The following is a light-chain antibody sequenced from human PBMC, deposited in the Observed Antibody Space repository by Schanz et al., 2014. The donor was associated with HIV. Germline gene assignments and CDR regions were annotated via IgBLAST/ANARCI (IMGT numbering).Light chain of an antibody. J-gene: IGLJ2*01. CDR2: NND. Sequence: QSVLTQPPSASGTPGQRVTISCSGSSSNIGSNTVNWYQHLPGTAPRLLIHNNDQRPSGVPDRFSGSQSGTSASLVISGLQSEDEADYFCATWDISLNGPVFGGGTKLTVL. V-gene: IGLV1-44*01. CDR1: SSNIGSNT. CDR3: ATWDISLNGPV.